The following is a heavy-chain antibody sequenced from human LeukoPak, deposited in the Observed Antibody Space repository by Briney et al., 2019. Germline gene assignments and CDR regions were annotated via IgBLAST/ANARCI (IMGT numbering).Heavy chain of an antibody. CDR3: VRDLSGMDV. J-gene: IGHJ6*02. Sequence: GGSLRLSCLASGFTVTNYAMHWVRQAPGKGLDYVSVLYSRGTSTYYADSVKGRFTVSRDSSKNTLYLQMSSLRIEDTAIYYCVRDLSGMDVWGQGTTVTVSS. CDR2: LYSRGTST. D-gene: IGHD3-16*02. CDR1: GFTVTNYA. V-gene: IGHV3-64D*06.